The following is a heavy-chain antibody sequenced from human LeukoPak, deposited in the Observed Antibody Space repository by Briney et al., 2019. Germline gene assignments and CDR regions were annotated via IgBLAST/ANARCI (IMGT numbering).Heavy chain of an antibody. CDR1: GYSISSGYY. Sequence: SETLSLTCAVSGYSISSGYYWGWIRQPPGKGLEWIGRIYHCGSTYYNPSPKSRVTISVDTSKNQFSLKLSSVTAADTGVCYCARLTYTNRYEGYCYYYYMDVWPKETTVTVSS. D-gene: IGHD2-2*01. CDR2: IYHCGST. V-gene: IGHV4-38-2*01. CDR3: ARLTYTNRYEGYCYYYYMDV. J-gene: IGHJ6*03.